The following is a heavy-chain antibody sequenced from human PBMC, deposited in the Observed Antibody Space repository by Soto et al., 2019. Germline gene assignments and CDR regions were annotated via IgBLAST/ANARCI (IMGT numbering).Heavy chain of an antibody. D-gene: IGHD5-12*01. V-gene: IGHV4-59*01. CDR3: ARALNGYNYRYFDY. Sequence: SETLSLTCTVSGGSISSYYWSWIRQPPGKGLEWIGYIYYGGSTNYNPSLKSRVTISVDTSKNQFSLKLSSVTAADTAVYYCARALNGYNYRYFDYWGQGTLVTVYS. CDR2: IYYGGST. J-gene: IGHJ4*02. CDR1: GGSISSYY.